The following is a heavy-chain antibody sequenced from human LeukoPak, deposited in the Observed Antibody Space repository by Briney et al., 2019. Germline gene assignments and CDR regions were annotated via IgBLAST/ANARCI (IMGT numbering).Heavy chain of an antibody. CDR2: INPNSGGT. J-gene: IGHJ4*02. D-gene: IGHD3-10*01. CDR3: ARDPPTIYGSGSHIDY. Sequence: ASVKVSCKASGYTFTGYYMHWVRQAPGQGLEWMGWINPNSGGTNYAQKFQGRVTMTRDTSISTAYMELSSLRSDDTAVYYCARDPPTIYGSGSHIDYWGQGTLVTVSS. V-gene: IGHV1-2*02. CDR1: GYTFTGYY.